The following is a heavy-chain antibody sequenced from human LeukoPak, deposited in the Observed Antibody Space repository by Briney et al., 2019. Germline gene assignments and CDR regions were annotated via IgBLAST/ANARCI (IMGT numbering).Heavy chain of an antibody. CDR2: INPNSGGT. V-gene: IGHV1-2*02. CDR1: GYTFTGYY. CDR3: ARDGEKLRFVVVPAAVDY. D-gene: IGHD2-2*01. Sequence: ASVKVSCKASGYTFTGYYMHWVRQAPGQGLEWTGWINPNSGGTNYAQKFQGRVTMTRDTSISTAYMELSRLRSDDTAVYYCARDGEKLRFVVVPAAVDYWGQGTLVTVSS. J-gene: IGHJ4*02.